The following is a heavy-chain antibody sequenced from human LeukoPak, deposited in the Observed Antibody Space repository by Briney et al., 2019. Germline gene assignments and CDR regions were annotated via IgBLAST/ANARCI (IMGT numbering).Heavy chain of an antibody. J-gene: IGHJ4*02. CDR2: IYTSGST. D-gene: IGHD4-17*01. V-gene: IGHV4-4*07. Sequence: PSETLSLTCTVSGGSISNYYGIWIRQPPGKGLEWIGRIYTSGSTNYNPSLKSRVTMSVDTSKNQFSLKLSSVTAADTAVYYCARGYGDYDDYWGQGTLVTVSS. CDR1: GGSISNYY. CDR3: ARGYGDYDDY.